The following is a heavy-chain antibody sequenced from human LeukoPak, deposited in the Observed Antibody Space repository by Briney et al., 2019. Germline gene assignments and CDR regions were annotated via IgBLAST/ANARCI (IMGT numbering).Heavy chain of an antibody. Sequence: SETRSLTCTVSGGSISSSSYYWDWIRQPPGKGLEWIGSIYYSGSTYYNPSLKSRVTISVDKSKNQFSLNLNSVTAADTAVYYCAREGDPTGSYYNYWGQGILVTVSS. CDR3: AREGDPTGSYYNY. J-gene: IGHJ4*02. CDR1: GGSISSSSYY. D-gene: IGHD3-10*01. CDR2: IYYSGST. V-gene: IGHV4-39*07.